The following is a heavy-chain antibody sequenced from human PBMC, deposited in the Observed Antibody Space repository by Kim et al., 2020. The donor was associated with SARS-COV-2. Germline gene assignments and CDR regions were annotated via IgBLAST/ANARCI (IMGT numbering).Heavy chain of an antibody. CDR3: AKGAGGP. CDR2: STGNYS. V-gene: IGHV3-21*01. Sequence: STGNYSYYADSVKGRFTIAGDNAQNSLFLQINSLRAEDTAVYYCAKGAGGPWGQGTLVTVSS. D-gene: IGHD6-13*01. J-gene: IGHJ5*02.